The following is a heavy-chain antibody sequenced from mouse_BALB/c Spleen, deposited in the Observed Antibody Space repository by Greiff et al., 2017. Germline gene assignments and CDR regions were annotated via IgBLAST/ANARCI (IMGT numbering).Heavy chain of an antibody. CDR1: GYTFTSYW. V-gene: IGHV1-5*01. D-gene: IGHD1-1*01. Sequence: VQLQQSGTVLARPGASVKMSCKASGYTFTSYWMHWVKQRPGQGLEWIGAIYPGNSDTSYNQKFKGKAKLTAVTSTSTAYMELSSLTNEDSAVYYCTRKVATRKNYFDYWGQGTTLTVSS. CDR2: IYPGNSDT. CDR3: TRKVATRKNYFDY. J-gene: IGHJ2*01.